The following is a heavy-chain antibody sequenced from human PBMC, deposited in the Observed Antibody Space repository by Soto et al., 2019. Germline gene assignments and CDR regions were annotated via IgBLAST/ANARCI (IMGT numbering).Heavy chain of an antibody. CDR2: IYHSGST. Sequence: SSETLSLTCAVSVYSISIGYYLGCIRQPPGKGLEWIVSIYHSGSTYYNPSLKSRVTISVDTSKNQFSLKLSSVTAADTAVYYCARVSTWNHVRFDYWGQGTLVTVSS. CDR3: ARVSTWNHVRFDY. D-gene: IGHD1-1*01. V-gene: IGHV4-38-2*01. J-gene: IGHJ4*02. CDR1: VYSISIGYY.